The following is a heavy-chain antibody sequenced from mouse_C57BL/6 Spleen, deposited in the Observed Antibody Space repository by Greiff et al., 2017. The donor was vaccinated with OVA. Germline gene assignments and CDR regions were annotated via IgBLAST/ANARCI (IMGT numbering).Heavy chain of an antibody. D-gene: IGHD1-1*01. V-gene: IGHV1-53*01. CDR2: INPSNGGT. Sequence: QVQLKQSGTELVKPGASVKLSCKASGYTFTSYWMHWVKQRPGQGLEWIGNINPSNGGTNYNEKFKSKATLTVDKSSSTAYMQLSSLTSEDSAVYYCARSGVYYYGRGYFDVWGTGTTVTVSS. J-gene: IGHJ1*03. CDR1: GYTFTSYW. CDR3: ARSGVYYYGRGYFDV.